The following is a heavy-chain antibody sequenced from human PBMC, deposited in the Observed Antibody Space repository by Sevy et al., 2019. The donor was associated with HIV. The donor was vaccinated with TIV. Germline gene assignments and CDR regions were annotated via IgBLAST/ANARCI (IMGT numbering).Heavy chain of an antibody. J-gene: IGHJ6*02. V-gene: IGHV1-18*01. CDR2: ISAYNGNT. CDR3: ARDLASFYYGSGSDYGMDV. CDR1: GYTFTSYG. D-gene: IGHD3-10*01. Sequence: ASVKVSCKASGYTFTSYGISWVRQAPGQGLEWMGWISAYNGNTNYAQKLQGRVTMTTDTSTSTAYMELRSLRSDDTAVYCCARDLASFYYGSGSDYGMDVWGQGTTVTVSS.